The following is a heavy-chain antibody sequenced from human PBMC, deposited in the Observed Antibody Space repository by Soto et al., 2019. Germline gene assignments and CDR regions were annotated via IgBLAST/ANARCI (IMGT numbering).Heavy chain of an antibody. V-gene: IGHV4-59*01. CDR3: CSTTWLGPRYYYGMDV. CDR1: GGSISSYY. J-gene: IGHJ6*02. Sequence: SETLSLTCTVSGGSISSYYWSWIRQPPGKGLEWIGYIYYSGSTNYNPSLKSRVTISVDTSKNQFSLKLSSVTAADTAVYYCCSTTWLGPRYYYGMDVWGQGTTVIVSS. D-gene: IGHD6-19*01. CDR2: IYYSGST.